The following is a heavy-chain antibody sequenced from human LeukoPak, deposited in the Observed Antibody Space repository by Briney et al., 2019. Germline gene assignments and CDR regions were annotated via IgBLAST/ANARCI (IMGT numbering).Heavy chain of an antibody. CDR1: GYTFTSYG. Sequence: ASVKVSCKASGYTFTSYGISWVRQAPGQGLEWMGWISAYNGNTNYAQKLQGRVTMTTDTSTSTAYMELRSLRSDDTAVYYCARASGRGYCSSTSCSAFDPWGQGTRVTVSS. CDR2: ISAYNGNT. D-gene: IGHD2-2*01. J-gene: IGHJ5*02. CDR3: ARASGRGYCSSTSCSAFDP. V-gene: IGHV1-18*01.